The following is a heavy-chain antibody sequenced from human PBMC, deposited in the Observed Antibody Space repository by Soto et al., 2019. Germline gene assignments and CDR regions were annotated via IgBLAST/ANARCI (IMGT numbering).Heavy chain of an antibody. V-gene: IGHV2-26*01. J-gene: IGHJ4*02. CDR3: ARINDCGGDCYPFDY. CDR2: IFSNDEK. Sequence: QVTLKESGPVLVKPTETLTLTCTVSGFSLGNAGVGVGWIRQPPGKTLEWLAHIFSNDEKSYSTSLKTRLTISKDPSKSQVVLTLTQMDSVDTGTYYCARINDCGGDCYPFDYWGQGALVTVSS. CDR1: GFSLGNAGVG. D-gene: IGHD2-21*02.